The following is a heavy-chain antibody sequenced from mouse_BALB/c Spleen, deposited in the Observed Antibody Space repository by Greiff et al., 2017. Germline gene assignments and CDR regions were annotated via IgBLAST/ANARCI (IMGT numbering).Heavy chain of an antibody. D-gene: IGHD2-14*01. J-gene: IGHJ4*01. Sequence: VQLQQPGAELVKPGASVKMSCKASGYTFTSYWMHWVKPRPGQGLEWIGVIDPSDSYTSYNQKLKGKATLTVDTSSSTAYMQLSSLTSEVSAVYYCTRWAVRRGYYAIDYWGQGTSVTVSA. V-gene: IGHV1S127*01. CDR1: GYTFTSYW. CDR2: IDPSDSYT. CDR3: TRWAVRRGYYAIDY.